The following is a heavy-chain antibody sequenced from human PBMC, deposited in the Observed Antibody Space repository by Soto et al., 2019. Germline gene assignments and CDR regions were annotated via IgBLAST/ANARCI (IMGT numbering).Heavy chain of an antibody. CDR2: LYDVDGS. Sequence: RGSLRLSCAASGFTFISYSFNWVRQAPGKGLEWVSALYDVDGSFYSDSVKGRFTTSSDSSKTTVYLQMNDLRPADTAVYYCATWHEREHAYDVWGQGTTVTVS. J-gene: IGHJ3*01. D-gene: IGHD1-1*01. V-gene: IGHV3-53*01. CDR3: ATWHEREHAYDV. CDR1: GFTFISYS.